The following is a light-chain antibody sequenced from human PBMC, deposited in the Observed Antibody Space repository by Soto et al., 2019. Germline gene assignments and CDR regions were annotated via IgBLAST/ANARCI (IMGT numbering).Light chain of an antibody. CDR3: QQSYTTPAT. CDR2: DAS. V-gene: IGKV1-39*01. CDR1: QSISSY. J-gene: IGKJ1*01. Sequence: DIQMTQSPSSLSASIGDRATITCRASQSISSYVNWYQHRPGKAPNLLIYDASTSQSGVPSRFSGSGSGTDFTLTISSLQPEDFATYYCQQSYTTPATFGQGTKVEIK.